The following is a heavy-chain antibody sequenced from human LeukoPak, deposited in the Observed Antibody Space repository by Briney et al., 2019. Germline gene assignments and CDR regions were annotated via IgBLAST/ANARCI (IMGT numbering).Heavy chain of an antibody. CDR2: ISGTQSQI. CDR3: TRGVGAHY. V-gene: IGHV3-21*01. D-gene: IGHD1-26*01. Sequence: TGGSLRLSCAASGFTFSTSYMNWVRQAPGKGLEWVSSISGTQSQIYYADSVKGRFTISRDNAKNSLYLQMNSLRAEDTAVYYCTRGVGAHYWGQGTLVTVSS. J-gene: IGHJ4*02. CDR1: GFTFSTSY.